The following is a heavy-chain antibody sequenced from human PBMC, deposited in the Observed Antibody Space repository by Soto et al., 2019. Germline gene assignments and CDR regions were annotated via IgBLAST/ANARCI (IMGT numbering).Heavy chain of an antibody. CDR1: GFSFSDYT. V-gene: IGHV3-21*01. D-gene: IGHD2-2*01. CDR3: ARDGAFCSGTGCRDYYHYMDF. CDR2: ISGSTSYT. Sequence: EVQLVESGGGLVKPGGSLRLSCAASGFSFSDYTMNWVRQAPGKGLEWVSSISGSTSYTYYADSLKGRFTVSRDNAEXXXXXXXXXXXXXXTAVYYCARDGAFCSGTGCRDYYHYMDFWGKGTTVTVSS. J-gene: IGHJ6*03.